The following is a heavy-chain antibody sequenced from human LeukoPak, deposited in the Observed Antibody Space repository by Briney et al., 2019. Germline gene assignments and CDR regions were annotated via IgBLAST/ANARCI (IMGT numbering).Heavy chain of an antibody. CDR2: ISGSGGTT. CDR3: AKVSGGGLYYDGMDV. D-gene: IGHD1-14*01. CDR1: GFTFNNYA. J-gene: IGHJ6*02. Sequence: GGSLRLSCAASGFTFNNYAMNWVRQAPGKGLEWVSVISGSGGTTYYADSVKGQFTISRDSSKNTLYLQMNSLRAEDTAVYYCAKVSGGGLYYDGMDVWGQGTTVTVSS. V-gene: IGHV3-23*01.